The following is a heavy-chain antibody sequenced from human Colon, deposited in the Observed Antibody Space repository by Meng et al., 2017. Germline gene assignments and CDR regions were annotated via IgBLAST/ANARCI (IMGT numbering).Heavy chain of an antibody. J-gene: IGHJ4*02. D-gene: IGHD3-22*01. CDR2: INSNGGTT. V-gene: IGHV3-64*01. CDR3: ARSSGYYDY. Sequence: VGVGVVLVQPWVFLRLSCAGSGFSFIRYSRWMVLQAPGKGLEFVSLINSNGGTTYYANYVKDRFSISRDNSKNTVYLQMGSLRPEDMAVYYCARSSGYYDYWGQGTLVTVSS. CDR1: GFSFIRYS.